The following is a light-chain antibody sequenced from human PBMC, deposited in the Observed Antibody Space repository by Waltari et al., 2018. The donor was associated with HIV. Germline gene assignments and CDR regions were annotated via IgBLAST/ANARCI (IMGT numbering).Light chain of an antibody. V-gene: IGKV1-39*01. J-gene: IGKJ4*01. Sequence: DIQMTQSPSSLSASVGDRVTITCRASQSISSYLNWYQQKPGKAPKLLIYAASSLQSGVPSRFSGSGSGTDFTLTISSLQAEDVAIYYCQQYYGTQITFGGGTKVEIK. CDR3: QQYYGTQIT. CDR1: QSISSY. CDR2: AAS.